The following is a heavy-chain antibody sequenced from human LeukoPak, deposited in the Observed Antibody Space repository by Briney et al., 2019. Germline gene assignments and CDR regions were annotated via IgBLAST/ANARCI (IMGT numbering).Heavy chain of an antibody. CDR1: GNSFTNYW. D-gene: IGHD3-10*01. CDR3: ARRYDSGSTIDQ. V-gene: IGHV5-10-1*01. CDR2: TDPSDSYT. Sequence: GESLRISCKDSGNSFTNYWISWVRQMPGKGLEWMGMTDPSDSYTNYSPSFQGHVTISVDKSISTAYLQWSSLKASDTAMYYCARRYDSGSTIDQWGQGTLVTVSS. J-gene: IGHJ4*02.